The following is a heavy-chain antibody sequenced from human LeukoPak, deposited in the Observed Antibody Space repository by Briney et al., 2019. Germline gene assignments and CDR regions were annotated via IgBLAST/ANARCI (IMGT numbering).Heavy chain of an antibody. Sequence: SVKVSCKASGGTFSSYAISWVRQAPGQGLEWIGRIIPIFGIANYAQKFQGRVTITADKSPSTAYMELSSLRSEDTAVYYCARDGSGNYYYYGMDVWGQGTTVTASS. J-gene: IGHJ6*02. CDR2: IIPIFGIA. CDR3: ARDGSGNYYYYGMDV. CDR1: GGTFSSYA. V-gene: IGHV1-69*04. D-gene: IGHD5-12*01.